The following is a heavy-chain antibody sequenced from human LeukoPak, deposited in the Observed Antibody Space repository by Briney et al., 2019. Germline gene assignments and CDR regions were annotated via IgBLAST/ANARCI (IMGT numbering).Heavy chain of an antibody. V-gene: IGHV1-69*13. Sequence: SVKVSCKASGYTFTSYAISWVRQAPGQGLEWMGGIIPIFGTANYAQKFQGRVTITADESTSTAYMELSSLRSEDTAVYYCARDTGDTAMFDAFDIWGQGTMVTVSS. CDR3: ARDTGDTAMFDAFDI. J-gene: IGHJ3*02. CDR1: GYTFTSYA. CDR2: IIPIFGTA. D-gene: IGHD5-18*01.